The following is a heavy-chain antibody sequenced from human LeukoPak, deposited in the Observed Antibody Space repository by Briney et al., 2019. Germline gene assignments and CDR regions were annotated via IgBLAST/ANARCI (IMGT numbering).Heavy chain of an antibody. J-gene: IGHJ5*02. Sequence: ASVKVSCKASGYTFTGYGINWVRQAPGQGLEWMGWISAYNKRNYAQKFQGRVTMTTDTSTSTAYMELRNLRSDDTAVYYCARVSAPPDYGDYVSENWFDPWGQGTLVTVSS. CDR3: ARVSAPPDYGDYVSENWFDP. CDR1: GYTFTGYG. V-gene: IGHV1-18*01. CDR2: ISAYNKR. D-gene: IGHD4-17*01.